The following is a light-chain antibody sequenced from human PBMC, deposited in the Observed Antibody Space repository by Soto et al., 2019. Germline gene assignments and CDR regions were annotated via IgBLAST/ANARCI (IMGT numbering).Light chain of an antibody. J-gene: IGKJ2*01. CDR2: WAS. CDR1: QTVLYSANNKNY. V-gene: IGKV4-1*01. CDR3: QQYYNTPYT. Sequence: DIVMTQSPDSLAVSLGERATINCRSSQTVLYSANNKNYLAWYQQEPRQPPKLLLYWASTRQSGVPDRFSGSGSGTDFTLTISSLQAEDVAVYYCQQYYNTPYTFGQGTKLEIK.